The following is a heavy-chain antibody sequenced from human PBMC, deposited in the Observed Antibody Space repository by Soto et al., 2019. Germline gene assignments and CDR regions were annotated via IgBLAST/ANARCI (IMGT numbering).Heavy chain of an antibody. CDR1: GDSVSSNSAG. D-gene: IGHD1-26*01. V-gene: IGHV6-1*01. CDR2: TYYRSKWYY. J-gene: IGHJ4*01. CDR3: ARGEKYSGRICDY. Sequence: PSQTLSLTCAITGDSVSSNSAGWSWVRQSPSRGLEWLGRTYYRSKWYYEYAVSVRGRITINPDTSKNQYSLQLNSVTPEDTAVYFCARGEKYSGRICDYWGQGTLVTVSS.